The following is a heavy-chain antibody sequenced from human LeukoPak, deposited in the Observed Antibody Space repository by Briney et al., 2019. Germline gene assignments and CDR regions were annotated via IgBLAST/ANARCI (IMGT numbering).Heavy chain of an antibody. CDR2: IYYSGST. D-gene: IGHD3-10*01. CDR1: GGSISSYY. CDR3: ARDQSVRGADYGMDV. J-gene: IGHJ6*04. Sequence: SETLSLTCTVSGGSISSYYWSWIRQPPGKGLEWIGHIYYSGSTNYNPSLKSRVTISVDTSKNQFSLKLSSVTAADTAVYYCARDQSVRGADYGMDVWGKGTTVTVSS. V-gene: IGHV4-59*01.